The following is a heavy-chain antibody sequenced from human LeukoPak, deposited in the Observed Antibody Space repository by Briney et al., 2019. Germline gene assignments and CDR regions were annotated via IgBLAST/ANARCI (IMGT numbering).Heavy chain of an antibody. CDR2: IDWDDDK. CDR1: GGSISSYYW. V-gene: IGHV2-70*11. Sequence: TLSLTCTVSGGSISSYYWSWIRQPPGKALEWLARIDWDDDKYYSTSLKTRLTISKDTSKNQVVLTMTNMDPVDTATYYCARFITSLSNFDYWGQGTLVTVSS. D-gene: IGHD3-22*01. J-gene: IGHJ4*02. CDR3: ARFITSLSNFDY.